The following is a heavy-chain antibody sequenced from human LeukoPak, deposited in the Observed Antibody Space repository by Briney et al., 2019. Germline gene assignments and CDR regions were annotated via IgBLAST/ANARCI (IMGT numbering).Heavy chain of an antibody. CDR1: GGSFSGYY. Sequence: PSETLSLTCAVYGGSFSGYYWSWIRQPPGKGLEWIGYIYYSGSTNYNPSLKSRVTISVDTSKNQFSLKLSSVTAADTAVYYCARVAHAFDIWGQGTMVTVSS. J-gene: IGHJ3*02. CDR2: IYYSGST. CDR3: ARVAHAFDI. V-gene: IGHV4-59*08.